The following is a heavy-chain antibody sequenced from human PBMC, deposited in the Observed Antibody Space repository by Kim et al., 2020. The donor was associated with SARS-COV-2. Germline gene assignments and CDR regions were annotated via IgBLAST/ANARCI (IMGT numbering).Heavy chain of an antibody. J-gene: IGHJ4*01. CDR1: GGSISTGGYY. CDR3: ARDRITGTTGGFDF. V-gene: IGHV4-31*03. D-gene: IGHD1-20*01. Sequence: SETLSLTCTVSGGSISTGGYYWTWIRQHPGKGLEWIGYIYYSGSTNYNPSLKSRVIISVDTSKNQFSLKLSSVTVADTAVYYCARDRITGTTGGFDFWG. CDR2: IYYSGST.